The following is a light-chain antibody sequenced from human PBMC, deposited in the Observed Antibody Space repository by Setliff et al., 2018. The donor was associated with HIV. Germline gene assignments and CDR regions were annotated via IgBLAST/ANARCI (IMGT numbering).Light chain of an antibody. V-gene: IGLV2-14*03. CDR2: DVS. Sequence: QSVLTQPASVTGTPGQSITISCTGTSSDVGGYNYVSWYQQHPGKAPKLMISDVSNRPSGVSNRFSGSKSGNTASLTISGLQAEDEADYYCSSNTSSTPLYVFGTGTKVTVL. J-gene: IGLJ1*01. CDR3: SSNTSSTPLYV. CDR1: SSDVGGYNY.